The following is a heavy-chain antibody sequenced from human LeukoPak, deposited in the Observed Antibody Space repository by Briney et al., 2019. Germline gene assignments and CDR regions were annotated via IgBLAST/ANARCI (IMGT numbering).Heavy chain of an antibody. CDR2: INPNSGDT. Sequence: ASVKVSCKASGHTFTGYYMHWVRQAPGPGLEWMGWINPNSGDTNYAQNLQGRVTMTGDTSISTAYMEVSRLRSDDTAVYYCAREATGDGFELWGQGTMVTVSS. CDR3: AREATGDGFEL. CDR1: GHTFTGYY. V-gene: IGHV1-2*02. D-gene: IGHD3-9*01. J-gene: IGHJ3*01.